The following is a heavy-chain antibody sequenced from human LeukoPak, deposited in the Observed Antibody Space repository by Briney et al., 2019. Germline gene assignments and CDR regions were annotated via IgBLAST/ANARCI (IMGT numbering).Heavy chain of an antibody. CDR1: GFTFSSYS. CDR2: ISSSSSYI. Sequence: GGSLRLSCAASGFTFSSYSMNWVRQAPGKGLEWVSSISSSSSYIYYADSVKGRFTVSRDNAKNSLYLQMNSLRAEDTAVYYCARDRDTATGGYWGQGTLVTVSS. D-gene: IGHD5-18*01. CDR3: ARDRDTATGGY. V-gene: IGHV3-21*01. J-gene: IGHJ4*02.